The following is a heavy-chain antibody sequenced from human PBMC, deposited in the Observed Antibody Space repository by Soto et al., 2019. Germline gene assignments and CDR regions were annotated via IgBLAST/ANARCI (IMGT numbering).Heavy chain of an antibody. J-gene: IGHJ6*02. CDR2: ISPSTSHI. D-gene: IGHD2-15*01. V-gene: IGHV3-21*01. CDR1: GFTFSSCT. Sequence: EVHLVESGGGLVKPGGSLSLSCAVSGFTFSSCTMNWVRQAPGKGLEWVSSISPSTSHIYYADSVKGRFTISRDNAKNSLFLQMTSLRAEDTAVYYCSGCSGGACHQNYGMDVWGQGTTVTVSS. CDR3: SGCSGGACHQNYGMDV.